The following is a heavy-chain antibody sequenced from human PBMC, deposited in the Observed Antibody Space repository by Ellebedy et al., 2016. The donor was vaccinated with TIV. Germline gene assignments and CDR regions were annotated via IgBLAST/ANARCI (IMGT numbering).Heavy chain of an antibody. V-gene: IGHV4-59*01. Sequence: MPSETLSLTCTVSGGSISSYYWSWIRQPPGKGLEWIGYIYYSGSTNYNPSLKSRVTISVDTSKNQFSLKLSSVTAAATAVYYCAGSGGADAFWFDPWGQGTLVTVSS. D-gene: IGHD1-26*01. CDR1: GGSISSYY. CDR3: AGSGGADAFWFDP. CDR2: IYYSGST. J-gene: IGHJ5*02.